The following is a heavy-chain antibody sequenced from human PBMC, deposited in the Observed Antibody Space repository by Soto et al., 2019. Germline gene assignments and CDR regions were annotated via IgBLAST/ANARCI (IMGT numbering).Heavy chain of an antibody. CDR2: ISGSGGST. D-gene: IGHD1-1*01. CDR3: AKDRIGTTGTTPYNWFDP. Sequence: EVQLLESGGGLVQPGGSLRLSCAASGFTFSSYAMSWVRQAPGKGLEWVSAISGSGGSTYYADSVKGRFTISRDNSKNTLYLQMNSLRAEDTAVYYCAKDRIGTTGTTPYNWFDPWGQGTLVTVSS. J-gene: IGHJ5*02. CDR1: GFTFSSYA. V-gene: IGHV3-23*01.